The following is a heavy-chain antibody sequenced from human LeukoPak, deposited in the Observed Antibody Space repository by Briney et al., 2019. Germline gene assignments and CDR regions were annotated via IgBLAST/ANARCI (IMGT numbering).Heavy chain of an antibody. CDR2: ISGSGDAT. CDR1: GFTFSSYA. V-gene: IGHV3-23*01. J-gene: IGHJ5*02. Sequence: GGSLRLSCAAAGFTFSSYAMSWVSQAPGKGLGWVSTISGSGDATYYADSVKGRFTIPRDNSKNTLYLQMNSLRAEDTAVYYCAKTGAYYDISPSPRFDPWGQGTLVTVSS. D-gene: IGHD3-9*01. CDR3: AKTGAYYDISPSPRFDP.